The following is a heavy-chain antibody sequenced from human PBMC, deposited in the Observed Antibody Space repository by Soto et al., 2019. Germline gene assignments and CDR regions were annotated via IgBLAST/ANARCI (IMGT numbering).Heavy chain of an antibody. V-gene: IGHV4-39*01. CDR3: ARHPVSLGVTTWAYYYYGMDV. J-gene: IGHJ6*02. CDR2: IYYSGST. D-gene: IGHD4-17*01. Sequence: SETLSLTCTVSGGSISSSSYYWGWIRQPPGKGLEWIGSIYYSGSTYYNPSLKSRVTISVDTSNNQFSLTLSSVTAADTAVYYCARHPVSLGVTTWAYYYYGMDVWGRGTTVIVS. CDR1: GGSISSSSYY.